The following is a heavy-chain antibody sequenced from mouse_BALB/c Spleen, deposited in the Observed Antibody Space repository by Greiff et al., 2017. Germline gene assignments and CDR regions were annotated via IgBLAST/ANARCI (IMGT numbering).Heavy chain of an antibody. D-gene: IGHD2-1*01. CDR3: ARDEGSDGNIAY. CDR2: ISSGGSYT. J-gene: IGHJ3*01. Sequence: EVKVVESGGGLVKPGGSLKLSCAASGFTFSSYAMSWVRQSPEKRLEWVAEISSGGSYTYYPDTVTGRFTISRDNAKNTLYLEMSSLRSDDTAMYYCARDEGSDGNIAYWGQGTLVTVSA. V-gene: IGHV5-9-4*01. CDR1: GFTFSSYA.